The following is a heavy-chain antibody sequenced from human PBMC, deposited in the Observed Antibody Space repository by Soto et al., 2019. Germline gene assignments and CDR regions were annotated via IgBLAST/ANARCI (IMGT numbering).Heavy chain of an antibody. CDR2: ST. CDR3: TLRQDTSRGPIY. D-gene: IGHD6-13*01. V-gene: IGHV2-5*01. J-gene: IGHJ4*02. CDR1: VFSLTTRGMT. Sequence: SGPTLVNPTQTLTLTCTVSVFSLTTRGMTLGWIRQPPGRAPEWLALSTQYSPSLQSRLTFTKDTSKNQVVLTMTNMDPVDTATYYCTLRQDTSRGPIYWGQGIMVNVSS.